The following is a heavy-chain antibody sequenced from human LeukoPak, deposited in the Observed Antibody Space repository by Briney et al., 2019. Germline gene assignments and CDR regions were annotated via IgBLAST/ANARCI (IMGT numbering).Heavy chain of an antibody. Sequence: SETLSLTCTVSGGSISSYYWSWIRQPAGKGLEWIGRIYTSGSTNYNPSLKSRVTMSVDTSKNQFSLKLSSVTAADTGVYYCARDRSDCWSGYYTGYYYGMDVWGQGTTVTASS. J-gene: IGHJ6*01. CDR1: GGSISSYY. V-gene: IGHV4-4*07. CDR3: ARDRSDCWSGYYTGYYYGMDV. D-gene: IGHD3-3*01. CDR2: IYTSGST.